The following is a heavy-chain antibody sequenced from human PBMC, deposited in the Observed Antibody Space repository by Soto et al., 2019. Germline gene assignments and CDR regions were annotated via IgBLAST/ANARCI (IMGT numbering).Heavy chain of an antibody. CDR1: RFHISGYS. Sequence: GGALRLSFAPSRFHISGYSMHWGPPAPGKGLEWVAVVSYDGNNKYYADSVKGQFTISRDNSKNTLYLQMNSLRADDTAVYYCARDVGILSHFDYWGQGTLVTVSS. V-gene: IGHV3-30-3*01. J-gene: IGHJ4*02. CDR2: VSYDGNNK. CDR3: ARDVGILSHFDY. D-gene: IGHD3-9*01.